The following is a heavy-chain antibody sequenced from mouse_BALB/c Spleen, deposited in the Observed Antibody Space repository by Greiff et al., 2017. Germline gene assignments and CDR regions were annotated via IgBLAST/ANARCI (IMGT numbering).Heavy chain of an antibody. CDR1: GFTFSSYT. D-gene: IGHD2-4*01. CDR2: ISSGGSYT. Sequence: EVQLVESGGGLVKPGGSLKLSCAASGFTFSSYTMSWVRQTPEKRLEWVATISSGGSYTYYPDSVKGRFTISRDNAKNTLYLQMSSLKSEDTAMYYCTREDDYDGFYYAMDYWGQGTSVTVSS. J-gene: IGHJ4*01. V-gene: IGHV5-6-4*01. CDR3: TREDDYDGFYYAMDY.